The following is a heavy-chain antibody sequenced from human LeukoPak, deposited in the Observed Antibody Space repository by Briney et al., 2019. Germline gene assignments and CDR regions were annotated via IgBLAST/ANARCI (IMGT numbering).Heavy chain of an antibody. CDR3: ARASQYCTNGVCYSNWFDP. J-gene: IGHJ5*02. CDR2: IYYSGST. D-gene: IGHD2-8*01. V-gene: IGHV4-59*11. Sequence: SETLSLTCTVSGGSISSHYWSWIRHPPGKGLEWIGYIYYSGSTNYNPSLKSRVTISVDTSKNQFSLKLSSVTAADTAVYYCARASQYCTNGVCYSNWFDPWGQGTLVTVSS. CDR1: GGSISSHY.